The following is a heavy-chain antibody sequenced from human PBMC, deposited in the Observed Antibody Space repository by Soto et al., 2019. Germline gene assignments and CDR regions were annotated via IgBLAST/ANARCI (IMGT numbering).Heavy chain of an antibody. CDR3: AKARCTGDTCFVPDY. V-gene: IGHV3-23*01. J-gene: IGHJ4*01. D-gene: IGHD2-8*02. CDR1: GFTFSNYP. CDR2: ISDSGGTT. Sequence: PGGSLRLSCAASGFTFSNYPMSWFRQAPGKGLEWVSYISDSGGTTYYADSVKGRFTISRDNSKNTVSLQMNRLRAEDTATYYCAKARCTGDTCFVPDYWGHRRLVTVPS.